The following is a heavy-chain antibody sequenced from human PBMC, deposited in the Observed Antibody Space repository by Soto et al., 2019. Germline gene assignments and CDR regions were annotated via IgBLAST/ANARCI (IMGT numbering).Heavy chain of an antibody. CDR1: RFTSDDYA. Sequence: GGSLRLSCAASRFTSDDYAMNWVRQGPGKGLEWVSGISWNSGSIAYAESVKGRFTISRDNAKNSLYLQMNSLRAEDTAFYYCAKDIGVGGADIFDFRGRGTLVTVSS. D-gene: IGHD1-26*01. CDR2: ISWNSGSI. CDR3: AKDIGVGGADIFDF. J-gene: IGHJ4*02. V-gene: IGHV3-9*02.